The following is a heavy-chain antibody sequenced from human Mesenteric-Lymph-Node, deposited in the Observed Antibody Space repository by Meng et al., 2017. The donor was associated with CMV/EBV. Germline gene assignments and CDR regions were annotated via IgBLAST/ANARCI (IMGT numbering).Heavy chain of an antibody. J-gene: IGHJ2*01. CDR1: GYTFTSYA. D-gene: IGHD5-12*01. V-gene: IGHV1-3*01. Sequence: CKASGYTFTSYAMHWVRQAPGQRLEWMGWINAGNGNTKYSQKFQGRVTITRDTSASTAYMELSSLRSEDTAVYYCARNIVATNWYFDLWGRGTLVTV. CDR3: ARNIVATNWYFDL. CDR2: INAGNGNT.